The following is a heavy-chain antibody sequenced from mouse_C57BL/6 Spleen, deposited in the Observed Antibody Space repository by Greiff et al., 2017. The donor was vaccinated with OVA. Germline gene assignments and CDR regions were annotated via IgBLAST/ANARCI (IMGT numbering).Heavy chain of an antibody. V-gene: IGHV1-53*01. Sequence: QVQLQQSGTELVKPGASVKLSCKASGYTFTSYWMHWVKQRPGQGLEWIGNINPSNGGTNYNEKFKSKATLTVDKSSSTAYMQLSSLTSEDSAVYYCAREEGDYDWFAYWGQGTLVTVSA. D-gene: IGHD2-4*01. J-gene: IGHJ3*01. CDR3: AREEGDYDWFAY. CDR1: GYTFTSYW. CDR2: INPSNGGT.